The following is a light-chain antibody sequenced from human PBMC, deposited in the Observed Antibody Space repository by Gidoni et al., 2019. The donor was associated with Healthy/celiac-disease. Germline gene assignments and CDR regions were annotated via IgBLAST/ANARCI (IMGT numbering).Light chain of an antibody. CDR1: SPNIGSNY. CDR3: AAWDDSLSGPNWV. J-gene: IGLJ3*02. V-gene: IGLV1-47*01. CDR2: RNN. Sequence: QSVLTQPPSASGTPGLRVTLSCSGSSPNIGSNYVNWYQQLPGTAPKLLIYRNNQRPSGVPDRFSGSKSGTSASLAISGLRSEDEADYYCAAWDDSLSGPNWVFGGGTKLTVL.